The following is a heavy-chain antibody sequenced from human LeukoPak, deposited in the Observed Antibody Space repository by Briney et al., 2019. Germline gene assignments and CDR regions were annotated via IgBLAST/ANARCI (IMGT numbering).Heavy chain of an antibody. CDR3: ARTGKNYDFWSGYYNSWFDP. CDR1: GGSISSSSYY. D-gene: IGHD3-3*01. Sequence: SETLSLTCTVSGGSISSSSYYWGWIRQPPGKGLEWIGRIYYSGSTYYNPSLKSRVTISVDTSKNQFSLKLSSVTAADTAVYYCARTGKNYDFWSGYYNSWFDPWGQGTLVTVSS. J-gene: IGHJ5*02. CDR2: IYYSGST. V-gene: IGHV4-39*01.